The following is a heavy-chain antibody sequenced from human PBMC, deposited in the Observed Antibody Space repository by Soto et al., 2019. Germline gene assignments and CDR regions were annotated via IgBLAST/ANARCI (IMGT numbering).Heavy chain of an antibody. CDR2: IIPIFGTA. V-gene: IGHV1-69*12. CDR1: GGTFSSYA. CDR3: ARHVQAAGYYYGMDV. Sequence: QVQLVQSGAEVKKPGSSVKVSCKASGGTFSSYAISWVRQAPGQGLEWMGGIIPIFGTANYAQKFQGRVTINADESTRTAYMELRSLRYEDTAVYYCARHVQAAGYYYGMDVWGQGTTVTVSS. D-gene: IGHD2-2*01. J-gene: IGHJ6*02.